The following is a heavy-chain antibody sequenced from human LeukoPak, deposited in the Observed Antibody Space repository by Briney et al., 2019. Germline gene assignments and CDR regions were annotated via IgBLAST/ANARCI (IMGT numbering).Heavy chain of an antibody. Sequence: QAGGSLRLSCAASGFILSSYAMHWVRQAPGKGLEWVAVISYDGNNKYYADSVKGRFTISRDNSKNTLYLQINSLRPEDTAVYYCTRATGGGYYSNIDYWGQGTLVTVSS. CDR2: ISYDGNNK. CDR3: TRATGGGYYSNIDY. CDR1: GFILSSYA. J-gene: IGHJ4*01. V-gene: IGHV3-30-3*01. D-gene: IGHD3-22*01.